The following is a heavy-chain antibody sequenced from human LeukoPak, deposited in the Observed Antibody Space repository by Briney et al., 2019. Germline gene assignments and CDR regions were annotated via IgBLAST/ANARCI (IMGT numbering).Heavy chain of an antibody. CDR2: ISSSGSTI. V-gene: IGHV3-48*03. CDR3: ARSVSSRFTSPRRPYYFDS. CDR1: GFTFSSYD. J-gene: IGHJ4*02. D-gene: IGHD3-10*01. Sequence: GGSLRLSCAASGFTFSSYDMNWVRQAPGKGLEWVSYISSSGSTIYYADSVKGRFTISRDNAKNSLYLQMNSLRAEDTAVYYCARSVSSRFTSPRRPYYFDSWGQGTLVTVSS.